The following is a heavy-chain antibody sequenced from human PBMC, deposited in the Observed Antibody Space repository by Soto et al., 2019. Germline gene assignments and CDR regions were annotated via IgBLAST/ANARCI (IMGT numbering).Heavy chain of an antibody. CDR3: ARDSIAARQGFDY. J-gene: IGHJ4*02. Sequence: ASVKVSCKASGYTFTSYDINWVRQATGQGLEWMGRINPNSGSTSYAQKFQGRVTMTRDTSMSTVYMELSSLRSEDTAVYYCARDSIAARQGFDYWGQGTLVTVST. D-gene: IGHD6-6*01. CDR1: GYTFTSYD. V-gene: IGHV1-8*01. CDR2: INPNSGST.